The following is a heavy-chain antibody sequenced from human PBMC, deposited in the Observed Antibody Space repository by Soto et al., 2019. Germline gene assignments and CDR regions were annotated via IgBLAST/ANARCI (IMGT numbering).Heavy chain of an antibody. Sequence: GASVKVSCKASGGTFSNYAINWVRQAPGQGLEWVGGIIPMFNTANYAQRFQGRATISADESTGTAYMKVSSLRAEDTAVYYCAKDLYDSSGYYVPTPFDYWGQGTLVTVSS. J-gene: IGHJ4*02. CDR1: GGTFSNYA. D-gene: IGHD3-22*01. V-gene: IGHV1-69*13. CDR3: AKDLYDSSGYYVPTPFDY. CDR2: IIPMFNTA.